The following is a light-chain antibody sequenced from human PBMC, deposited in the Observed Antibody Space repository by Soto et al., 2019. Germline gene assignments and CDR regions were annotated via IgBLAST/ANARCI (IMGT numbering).Light chain of an antibody. J-gene: IGKJ1*01. CDR3: QQYNNWPPT. V-gene: IGKV3-15*01. Sequence: EIVMTQSPATLSVSPGEGATLSCRTSQRVSSNLAWYQQKPGQAPRLLIYGAFTRATGISARFSGSGSGTEFTLTISGLQSEDFAVYYCQQYNNWPPTFGQGTKV. CDR2: GAF. CDR1: QRVSSN.